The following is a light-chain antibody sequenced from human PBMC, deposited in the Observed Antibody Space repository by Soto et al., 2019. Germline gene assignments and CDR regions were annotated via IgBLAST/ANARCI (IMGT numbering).Light chain of an antibody. V-gene: IGLV1-44*01. CDR3: AAWDDSLNGRV. J-gene: IGLJ1*01. CDR1: NSNIGSNT. CDR2: YDN. Sequence: QSVLTQPPSASGTPGQRVTISCSGSNSNIGSNTVNWYQQLPGTAPKLLINYDNLRPSGVPDRISGSKSGTSASLAISGLQSDDEADYYCAAWDDSLNGRVFGTGTKLTV.